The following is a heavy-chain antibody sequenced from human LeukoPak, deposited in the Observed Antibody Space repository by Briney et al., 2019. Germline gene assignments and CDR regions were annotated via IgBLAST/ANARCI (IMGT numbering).Heavy chain of an antibody. V-gene: IGHV1-18*01. CDR1: GYTFTSYG. J-gene: IGHJ4*02. CDR3: ARDLGHDILTGSNY. D-gene: IGHD3-9*01. CDR2: INANNGNT. Sequence: ASVKVSCKASGYTFTSYGITWVRQAPGQGLEWMGWINANNGNTNYAQNLQGRVTMTRDTSTSTAYMELRSLRSDDTAVYYCARDLGHDILTGSNYWGQGTLVTVSS.